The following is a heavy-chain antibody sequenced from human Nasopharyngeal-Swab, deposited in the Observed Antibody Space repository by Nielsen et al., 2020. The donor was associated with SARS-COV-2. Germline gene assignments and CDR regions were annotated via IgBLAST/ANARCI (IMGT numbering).Heavy chain of an antibody. CDR2: IRYDGSNK. CDR1: GFPFSSYG. CDR3: ARGGLDSSSWYGYYFDY. D-gene: IGHD6-13*01. Sequence: GESLKISCAASGFPFSSYGMHWVRPAPGQGLEWVAVIRYDGSNKYYADSVKGRFTISRDNSKNTLYLQMNSLRAEDTAVYYCARGGLDSSSWYGYYFDYWGQGTLVTVSS. J-gene: IGHJ4*02. V-gene: IGHV3-33*08.